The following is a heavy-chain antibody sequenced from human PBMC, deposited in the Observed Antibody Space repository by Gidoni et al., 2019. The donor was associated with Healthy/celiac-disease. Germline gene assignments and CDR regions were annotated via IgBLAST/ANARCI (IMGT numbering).Heavy chain of an antibody. CDR1: VFTFRDYY. J-gene: IGHJ6*02. V-gene: IGHV3-11*01. CDR2: SMRSGSTI. CDR3: ARGLRGIGYGDPQLHYYYYGMDV. Sequence: QVQLVPSGGGLVKPGGSLRLSCAASVFTFRDYYLRWLRQATGKGLEWVSYSMRSGSTIYYADSVKGRLTISRDNAKNSLYMQMNSLRAEETAVYYCARGLRGIGYGDPQLHYYYYGMDVWGQGTTVTVSS. D-gene: IGHD4-17*01.